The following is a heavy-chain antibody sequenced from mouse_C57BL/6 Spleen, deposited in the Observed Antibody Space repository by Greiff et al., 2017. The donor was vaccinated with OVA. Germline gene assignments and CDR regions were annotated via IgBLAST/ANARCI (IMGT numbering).Heavy chain of an antibody. V-gene: IGHV5-16*01. J-gene: IGHJ1*03. CDR1: GFTFSDYY. CDR3: ARGIYYGNYEYFDV. Sequence: EVKVVESEGGLVQPGSSMKLSCTASGFTFSDYYMAWVRQVPEKGLEWVANINYDGSSTYYLDSLKSRFIISRDNAKNILYLQMSSLKSEDTATYYCARGIYYGNYEYFDVWGTGTTVTVSS. D-gene: IGHD2-1*01. CDR2: INYDGSST.